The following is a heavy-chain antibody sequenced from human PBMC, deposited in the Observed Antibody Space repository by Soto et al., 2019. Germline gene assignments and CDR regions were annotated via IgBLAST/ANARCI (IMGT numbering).Heavy chain of an antibody. V-gene: IGHV4-30-4*01. D-gene: IGHD3-22*01. CDR3: AREVGYYDSSGYITENWFDP. CDR2: IYYSGST. Sequence: PSETLSLTCTFSVGSISSGDYYWSWIRQPPGKGREWIGYIYYSGSTYYNPSLKSRVTISVDTSKNQFSLKLSSVTAADTAVYYCAREVGYYDSSGYITENWFDPWGQGTMVTVSS. CDR1: VGSISSGDYY. J-gene: IGHJ5*02.